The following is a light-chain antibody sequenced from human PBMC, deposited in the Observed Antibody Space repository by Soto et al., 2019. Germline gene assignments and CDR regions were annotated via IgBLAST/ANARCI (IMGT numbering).Light chain of an antibody. Sequence: DIVMTQSPDSLAVSLGERATINCKSSQSVLYSSNNKNYLAWYQQKPGQPPKLLIYWASTRESGVPDRFSGSGSGTDFTLTISSLQAEDVAVYYCQPYYSTPFMYTFGQGTKLEIK. V-gene: IGKV4-1*01. CDR3: QPYYSTPFMYT. J-gene: IGKJ2*01. CDR2: WAS. CDR1: QSVLYSSNNKNY.